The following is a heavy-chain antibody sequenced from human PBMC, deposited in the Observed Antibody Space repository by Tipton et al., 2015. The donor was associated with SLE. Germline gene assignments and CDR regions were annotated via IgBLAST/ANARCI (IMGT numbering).Heavy chain of an antibody. V-gene: IGHV4-59*01. J-gene: IGHJ6*03. Sequence: TLSLTCSVSGGSISSYYWSWIRQPPGKGLEWIGYVDYSGSPNYNPSLNGRVTISVDTSKNQFSLKLTPVTAADTAVYYCARVPGLERSYFYYYYMDVWGKGTTVPVSS. D-gene: IGHD1-1*01. CDR3: ARVPGLERSYFYYYYMDV. CDR2: VDYSGSP. CDR1: GGSISSYY.